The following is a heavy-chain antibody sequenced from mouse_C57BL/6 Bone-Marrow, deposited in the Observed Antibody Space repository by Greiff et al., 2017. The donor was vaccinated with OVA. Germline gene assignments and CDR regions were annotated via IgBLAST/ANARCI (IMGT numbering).Heavy chain of an antibody. D-gene: IGHD2-5*01. V-gene: IGHV1-54*01. CDR2: INPGSGGT. J-gene: IGHJ4*01. Sequence: VQLQQSGAELVRPGTSVKVSCKASGYAFTNYLIEWVKQRPGQGLEWIGVINPGSGGTNYNEKFKGKATLTADKSSSTAYMQLSSLTSEDSAVYFCANGTSKGYAMDYWGQVTSVTVSS. CDR1: GYAFTNYL. CDR3: ANGTSKGYAMDY.